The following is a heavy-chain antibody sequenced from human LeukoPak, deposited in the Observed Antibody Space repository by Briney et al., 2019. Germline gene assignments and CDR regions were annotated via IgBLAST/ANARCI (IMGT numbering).Heavy chain of an antibody. J-gene: IGHJ4*02. CDR2: ISGSGSGT. V-gene: IGHV3-23*01. CDR1: GFTFSGYA. D-gene: IGHD6-13*01. CDR3: AKVPSSSSYYHFDY. Sequence: GGSLRLSCAASGFTFSGYAMSWVRQAPGKGLEWVSAISGSGSGTFYTDSVKGRFIISRDNSKNTLYLQMNSLRAGDTAVCYCAKVPSSSSYYHFDYWGQGTLVTVSS.